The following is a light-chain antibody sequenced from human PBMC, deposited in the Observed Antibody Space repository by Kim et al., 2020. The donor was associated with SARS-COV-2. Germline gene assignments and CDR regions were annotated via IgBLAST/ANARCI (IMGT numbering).Light chain of an antibody. Sequence: VSVVPGKTARITCGGNNIGSKSVHWYQQKPGQAPVLVIYYDSDRPSGIPERFSGSNSGNTATLTISRVEAGDEADYYCQVWDSSSDRVVFGGGTQLTVL. V-gene: IGLV3-21*04. CDR2: YDS. CDR3: QVWDSSSDRVV. CDR1: NIGSKS. J-gene: IGLJ2*01.